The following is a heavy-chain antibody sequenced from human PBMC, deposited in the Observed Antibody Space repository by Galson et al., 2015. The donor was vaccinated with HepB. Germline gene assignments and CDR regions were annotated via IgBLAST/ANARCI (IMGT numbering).Heavy chain of an antibody. V-gene: IGHV3-33*01. CDR3: ARESGNWNYGDGFDY. Sequence: SLRLSCAASGFTFSSYGMHWVRQAPGKGLEWVAVIWYDGSNKYYADSVKGRFTISRDNSKNTLYLQINSLRAEDTAVYYCARESGNWNYGDGFDYWGQGTLVTVSS. CDR1: GFTFSSYG. D-gene: IGHD1-7*01. CDR2: IWYDGSNK. J-gene: IGHJ4*02.